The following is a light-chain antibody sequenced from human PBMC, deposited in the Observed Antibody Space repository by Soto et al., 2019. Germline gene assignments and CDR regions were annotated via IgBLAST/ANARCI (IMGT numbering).Light chain of an antibody. CDR1: QSVGSS. J-gene: IGKJ1*01. CDR2: GAS. CDR3: QQFYNYPRT. V-gene: IGKV3-15*01. Sequence: EIVMTQSPATLSVSPGERATLSCRASQSVGSSLAWYQQEPGQAPRLLIYGASTRATGIPARFSGSGSGTEFTLTISSLQSEDFGTYYCQQFYNYPRTFGQGTKVEIK.